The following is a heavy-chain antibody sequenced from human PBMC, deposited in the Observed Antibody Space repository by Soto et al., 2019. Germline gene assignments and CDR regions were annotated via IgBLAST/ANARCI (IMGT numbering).Heavy chain of an antibody. CDR3: ARSTLHIAAAGSDAFDI. CDR1: GFTFSSYW. D-gene: IGHD6-13*01. J-gene: IGHJ3*02. V-gene: IGHV3-7*01. CDR2: IKQDGSEK. Sequence: SLRLSCAASGFTFSSYWMSWVRQAPGKGLEWVANIKQDGSEKYYVDSVKGRFTISRDNAKNSLYLQMNSLRAEDTAVYYCARSTLHIAAAGSDAFDIWGQGTMVTVSS.